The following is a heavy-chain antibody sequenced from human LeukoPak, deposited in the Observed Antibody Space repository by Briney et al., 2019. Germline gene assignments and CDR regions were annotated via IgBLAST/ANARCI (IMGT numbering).Heavy chain of an antibody. V-gene: IGHV4-34*01. D-gene: IGHD1-26*01. CDR3: ARWEGGSYYDFDY. J-gene: IGHJ4*02. CDR1: GGSFSGYY. CDR2: INHSGST. Sequence: SETLSLTCAVYGGSFSGYYWSWIRQPAGQGLEWIGEINHSGSTNYNPSLKSRLSISVDTSKNQFSLKLSSVTAADTAVYYCARWEGGSYYDFDYWGQGTLVTVSS.